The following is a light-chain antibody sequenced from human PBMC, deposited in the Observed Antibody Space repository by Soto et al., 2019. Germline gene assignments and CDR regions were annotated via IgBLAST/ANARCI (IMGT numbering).Light chain of an antibody. J-gene: IGKJ1*01. CDR3: QHYKSYPWT. V-gene: IGKV1-16*01. CDR1: QDISNY. Sequence: DIQITQSPSSLSSSVGDRVTITCQASQDISNYLNWYQQKPGKAPKLLIYAASSLQSGVPSRFSGSGSETEFTLTISSLQPDDFAIYYCQHYKSYPWTFGQGTKV. CDR2: AAS.